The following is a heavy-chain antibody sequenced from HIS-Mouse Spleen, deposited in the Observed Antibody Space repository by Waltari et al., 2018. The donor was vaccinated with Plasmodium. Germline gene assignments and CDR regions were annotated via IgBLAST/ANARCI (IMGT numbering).Heavy chain of an antibody. CDR3: AKEVLGYYDFWSRPDY. J-gene: IGHJ4*02. CDR1: GFTFSSYG. V-gene: IGHV3-30*18. D-gene: IGHD3-3*01. CDR2: ISYDGSNK. Sequence: AASGFTFSSYGMHRVRQAPGKGLEWVAVISYDGSNKYYADSVKGRFTISRDNSKNTLYLQMNSLRAEDTAVYYCAKEVLGYYDFWSRPDYWGQGTLVTVSS.